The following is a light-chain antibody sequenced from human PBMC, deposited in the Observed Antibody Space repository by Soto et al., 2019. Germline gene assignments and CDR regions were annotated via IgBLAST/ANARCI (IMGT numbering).Light chain of an antibody. Sequence: EIGLTQSPATVSLSKGERAPLSCRASQSVSSYLAWYQQKPGQAPRLLIYDASNRATGIPARFSGSGSGTDFTLTISSLEPEDFAVYYCQQRSNLITFGQGTLLEIK. CDR2: DAS. J-gene: IGKJ5*01. V-gene: IGKV3-11*01. CDR1: QSVSSY. CDR3: QQRSNLIT.